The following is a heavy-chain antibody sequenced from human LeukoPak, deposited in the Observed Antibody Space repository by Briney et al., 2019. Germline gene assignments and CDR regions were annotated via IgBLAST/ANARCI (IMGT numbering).Heavy chain of an antibody. CDR1: DFTFSNAW. V-gene: IGHV3-15*07. CDR2: IRSKTDDGTT. Sequence: GGSLRLSCAASDFTFSNAWMNWVRQAPGKGLEWVGRIRSKTDDGTTAYAAPVKGRFTISRDDSKDTLYLQMDSLKTEDTAVYYCTTGPFDYWGQGTLVTVSS. J-gene: IGHJ4*02. CDR3: TTGPFDY.